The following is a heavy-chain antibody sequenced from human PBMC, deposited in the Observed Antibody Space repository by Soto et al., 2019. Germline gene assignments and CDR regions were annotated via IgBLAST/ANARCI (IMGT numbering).Heavy chain of an antibody. V-gene: IGHV3-30*18. CDR1: GFTFSSYG. Sequence: GGSLRLSCAASGFTFSSYGMHWVRQAPGKGLEWVAVISYDGSNKYYADSVKGRFTISRDNSKNTLYLQMNSLRAEDTAVYYCPKPGTPQYYFDYWGQGTLVTVSS. J-gene: IGHJ4*02. CDR2: ISYDGSNK. D-gene: IGHD1-1*01. CDR3: PKPGTPQYYFDY.